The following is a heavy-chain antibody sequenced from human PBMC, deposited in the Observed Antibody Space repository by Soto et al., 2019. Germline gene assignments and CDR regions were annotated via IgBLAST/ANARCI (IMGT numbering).Heavy chain of an antibody. CDR1: GYNFTSYY. J-gene: IGHJ3*02. V-gene: IGHV1-46*01. CDR3: ARGIAARTDI. D-gene: IGHD6-6*01. CDR2: INPGGGST. Sequence: ASGKVSCNASGYNFTSYYMSCMRKGPGQRGDWMGRINPGGGSTSYGQKYQGRVTMTSDPATSTVYMELGSLRSEDTAVYYCARGIAARTDIWGQGTTAPVSS.